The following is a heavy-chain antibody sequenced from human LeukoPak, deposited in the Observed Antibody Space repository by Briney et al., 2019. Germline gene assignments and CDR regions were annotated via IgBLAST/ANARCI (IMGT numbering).Heavy chain of an antibody. J-gene: IGHJ6*02. V-gene: IGHV4-31*03. CDR3: ARDRHCSSTSCYHYYGMDV. D-gene: IGHD2-2*01. CDR2: IYYSGST. Sequence: SETLSLTCTVPGGSISSGGYYWSWIRHHPGEGLEWIGYIYYSGSTYYNPSLKSRVTISVDTSKNQFSLKLSSVTAADTAVYYCARDRHCSSTSCYHYYGMDVWGQGTTVTVSS. CDR1: GGSISSGGYY.